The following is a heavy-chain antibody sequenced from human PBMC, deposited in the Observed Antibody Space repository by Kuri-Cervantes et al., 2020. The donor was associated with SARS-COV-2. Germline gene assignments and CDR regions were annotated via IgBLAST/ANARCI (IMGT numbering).Heavy chain of an antibody. J-gene: IGHJ4*02. Sequence: SETLSLTCAVSGYSISSGYYWGWIRQPPGKGLEWIGTIHSSGVTYYNWSLKSRITMSVDTARNQFSLKLSFVTAADTAVYYCARVSKVGYSYGYGSSYFDYWGQGTLVTVSS. CDR2: IHSSGVT. CDR3: ARVSKVGYSYGYGSSYFDY. CDR1: GYSISSGYY. V-gene: IGHV4-38-2*01. D-gene: IGHD5-18*01.